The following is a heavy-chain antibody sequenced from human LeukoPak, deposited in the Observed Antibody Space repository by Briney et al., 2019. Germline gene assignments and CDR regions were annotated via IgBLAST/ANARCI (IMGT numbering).Heavy chain of an antibody. CDR2: IYHSGST. CDR1: GGSISSGGYS. D-gene: IGHD4-17*01. CDR3: ARGYGDFRVEGRYFHS. V-gene: IGHV4-30-2*01. J-gene: IGHJ4*02. Sequence: PSQTLSLTCAVSGGSISSGGYSWSWIRQPPGKGLEWIGYIYHSGSTYYNPSLKSRVTISVDRSKNQFSLKLSSVTAADTAVYYCARGYGDFRVEGRYFHSWGQGTLVTVSS.